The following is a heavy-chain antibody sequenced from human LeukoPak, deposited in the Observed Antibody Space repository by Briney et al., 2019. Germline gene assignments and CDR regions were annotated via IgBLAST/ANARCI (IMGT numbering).Heavy chain of an antibody. CDR1: GFTVSSYA. V-gene: IGHV3-30-3*01. CDR3: ARGSGSYHYYGMDV. J-gene: IGHJ6*02. D-gene: IGHD1-26*01. Sequence: SGGSLRLSCAASGFTVSSYAMHWVRQAPGKGLEWVAVISYDGSNKYYADSVKGRFTISRDNSKNTLYLQMNSLRAEDTAVYYCARGSGSYHYYGMDVWGQGTTVTVSS. CDR2: ISYDGSNK.